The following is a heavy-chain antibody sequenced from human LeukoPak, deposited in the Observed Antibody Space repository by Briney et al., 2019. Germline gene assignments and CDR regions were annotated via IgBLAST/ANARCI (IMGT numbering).Heavy chain of an antibody. V-gene: IGHV1-2*02. J-gene: IGHJ4*02. D-gene: IGHD1-14*01. Sequence: ASVTVSCKASGYTFTGYYMHWVRQAPGQGLEWMGWINPNSGGTNYAQKFQGRVTMTRDTSISTAYMELSRLRSDDTAVYYCARYGVPDRNYLDNWGQGTLVTVSS. CDR2: INPNSGGT. CDR1: GYTFTGYY. CDR3: ARYGVPDRNYLDN.